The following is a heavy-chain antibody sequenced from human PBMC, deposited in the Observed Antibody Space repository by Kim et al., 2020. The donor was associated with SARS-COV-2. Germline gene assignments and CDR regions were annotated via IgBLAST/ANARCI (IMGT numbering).Heavy chain of an antibody. CDR2: ISSTSSTI. D-gene: IGHD1-7*01. CDR3: TRENFWYFDL. CDR1: GFTFSLYT. Sequence: GGSLRLSCAASGFTFSLYTMNWVRQAPGKGLEWISHISSTSSTIYYADSVKGRLTVSRDNAKNSLYLQMNSLRAEDTAIYFCTRENFWYFDLWGSGTLVTVSS. V-gene: IGHV3-48*04. J-gene: IGHJ2*01.